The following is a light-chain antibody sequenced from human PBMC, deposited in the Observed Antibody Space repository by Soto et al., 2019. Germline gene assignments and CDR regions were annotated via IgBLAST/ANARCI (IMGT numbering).Light chain of an antibody. V-gene: IGLV2-14*01. Sequence: QSALTQPASVSGSPGQSITISCAGSSSDVGDYNYVSWYQQYSGKPPRLMLYEVSHRPSGVSNRFSGSKSGNTASLTISGLQAEDEADYYCSSYTRTSTVLFGGGTKLTVL. CDR1: SSDVGDYNY. J-gene: IGLJ2*01. CDR3: SSYTRTSTVL. CDR2: EVS.